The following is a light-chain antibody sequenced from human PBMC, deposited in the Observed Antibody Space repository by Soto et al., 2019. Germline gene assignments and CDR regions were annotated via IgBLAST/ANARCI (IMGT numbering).Light chain of an antibody. V-gene: IGKV4-1*01. CDR2: WAS. J-gene: IGKJ4*01. Sequence: DIVMTQSPDSLAVSLGERATINCKSSQSVLSSSNNKNYLAWYQQKPGQPPKLLIYWASIWESGVPDRFSGSGSGTDFTLTISSLQAEDVAVYYCQQHYSLPPTFGGGTKVEIK. CDR3: QQHYSLPPT. CDR1: QSVLSSSNNKNY.